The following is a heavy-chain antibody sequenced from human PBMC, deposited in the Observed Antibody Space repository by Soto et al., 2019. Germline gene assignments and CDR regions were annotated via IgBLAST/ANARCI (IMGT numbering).Heavy chain of an antibody. V-gene: IGHV1-18*04. J-gene: IGHJ4*02. CDR3: ARGLSDYYDSSGYYPLFDY. CDR2: ISAYNGNT. D-gene: IGHD3-22*01. Sequence: SEQVSYMHSCYTFTRYYLRWVRQAPGQGREWMGWISAYNGNTNYGQKLQGRVTMTRDTSTSTAYMELRSLRSDDTAVYDCARGLSDYYDSSGYYPLFDYWGQGTLVTVSS. CDR1: CYTFTRYY.